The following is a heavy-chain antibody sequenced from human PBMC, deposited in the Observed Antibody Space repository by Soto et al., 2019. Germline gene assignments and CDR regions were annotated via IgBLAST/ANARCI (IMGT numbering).Heavy chain of an antibody. J-gene: IGHJ4*02. CDR1: GGSFSGYY. Sequence: SETLSLTCAVYGGSFSGYYWSWIRQPPGKGLEWIGEINHSGSTNYNPSLKSRVTISVDTSKNQFSLKLSSVTAADTAVYYCARGPSRRGGYSYGYYFDYWGQGTLVTVSS. V-gene: IGHV4-34*01. D-gene: IGHD5-18*01. CDR2: INHSGST. CDR3: ARGPSRRGGYSYGYYFDY.